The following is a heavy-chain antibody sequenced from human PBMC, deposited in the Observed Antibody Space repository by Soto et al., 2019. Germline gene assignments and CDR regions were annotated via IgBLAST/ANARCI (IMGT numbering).Heavy chain of an antibody. Sequence: SQTLSLTCAISGDSVSSNSDVWNWIRQSPSRGLEWLGRTYNRSKWFFEYAESVNSRVAINPDTSKNQFSLQLNSVTPEYTAFYYCARGAFIVSPSTGFDYWGQGTLVTVSS. CDR2: TYNRSKWFF. D-gene: IGHD3-16*02. CDR1: GDSVSSNSDV. V-gene: IGHV6-1*01. CDR3: ARGAFIVSPSTGFDY. J-gene: IGHJ4*02.